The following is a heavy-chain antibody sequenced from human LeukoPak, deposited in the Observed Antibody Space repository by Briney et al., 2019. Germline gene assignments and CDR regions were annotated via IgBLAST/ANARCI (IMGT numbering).Heavy chain of an antibody. CDR1: GFTFSSYA. V-gene: IGHV3-23*01. J-gene: IGHJ3*02. Sequence: SGGSLRLSCAASGFTFSSYAMSWVRQAPGKGLEWLSSMSGSGGTTSYTDSLKGRFTISRHNSKNTLFLQMSSLAAEDTAVYYCVGELLTAAGTIGAFDIWGRGTMVTVSS. CDR3: VGELLTAAGTIGAFDI. CDR2: MSGSGGTT. D-gene: IGHD6-13*01.